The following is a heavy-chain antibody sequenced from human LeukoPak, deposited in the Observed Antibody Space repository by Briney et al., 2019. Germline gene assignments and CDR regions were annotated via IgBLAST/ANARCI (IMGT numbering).Heavy chain of an antibody. D-gene: IGHD2-2*01. Sequence: PGGSLRLSCAASGFTFSSYGMHWVRQAPGKGLEWVAVIWYDGSNKYYADSVKGRFTISRDNSKNTLYLQMNSLRAEDTAVYYRARDRGFIVVVPAAFDYWGQGTLVTVSS. CDR3: ARDRGFIVVVPAAFDY. CDR1: GFTFSSYG. V-gene: IGHV3-33*01. J-gene: IGHJ4*02. CDR2: IWYDGSNK.